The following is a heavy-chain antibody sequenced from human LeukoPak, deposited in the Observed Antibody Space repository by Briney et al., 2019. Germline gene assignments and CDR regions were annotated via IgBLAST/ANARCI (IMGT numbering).Heavy chain of an antibody. CDR1: GFTFSHYA. D-gene: IGHD1-26*01. CDR3: ASGPPWELPDN. CDR2: ITDSGGDT. Sequence: GGSLRLSCAASGFTFSHYAMSWVRQAPGKGLEWISAITDSGGDTYYADSVKGRFTISRDNSKNTLYLQMNSLRAEDTAVYYCASGPPWELPDNWGQGTLVTVSS. V-gene: IGHV3-23*01. J-gene: IGHJ4*02.